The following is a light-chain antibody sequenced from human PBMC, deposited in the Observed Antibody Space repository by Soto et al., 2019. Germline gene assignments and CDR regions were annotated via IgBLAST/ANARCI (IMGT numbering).Light chain of an antibody. CDR3: VSYTARSSYV. V-gene: IGLV2-14*01. CDR2: DIN. CDR1: SSDVGGYNY. Sequence: QSALTQPPSASGSPGQSVTISCTGTSSDVGGYNYVSWYQQHPGKAPKLMIYDINNRPSGVSKRFSGSKSGNTASLTISGLQAEDEADYYCVSYTARSSYVFGTGTKLTVL. J-gene: IGLJ1*01.